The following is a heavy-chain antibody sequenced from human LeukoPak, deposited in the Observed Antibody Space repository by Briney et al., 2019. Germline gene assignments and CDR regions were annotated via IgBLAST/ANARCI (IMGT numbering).Heavy chain of an antibody. Sequence: PGGSLRLSCAASGFTFSSYSMNWVRQAPGKGLEWVSYISSSSSTIYYADSVKGRFTISRDNAKNSLYLQMNSLRAEDTAAYYCARDLDWILFDYWGQGTLVTVSS. CDR3: ARDLDWILFDY. V-gene: IGHV3-48*01. CDR1: GFTFSSYS. CDR2: ISSSSSTI. J-gene: IGHJ4*02. D-gene: IGHD3-9*01.